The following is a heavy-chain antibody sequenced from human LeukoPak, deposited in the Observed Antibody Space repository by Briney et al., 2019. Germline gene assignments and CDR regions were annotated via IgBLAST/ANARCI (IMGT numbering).Heavy chain of an antibody. Sequence: RASVKVSCKASGYTFTSYGISWVRQAPGQGLEWMGWISAYNGNTNYAQKLQGRVTMTTDTSTSTAYMELRSLRSDDTAVYYCARVSSYYYDSSGRFDIWGQGTLVTVSS. CDR1: GYTFTSYG. CDR2: ISAYNGNT. J-gene: IGHJ4*02. V-gene: IGHV1-18*01. D-gene: IGHD3-22*01. CDR3: ARVSSYYYDSSGRFDI.